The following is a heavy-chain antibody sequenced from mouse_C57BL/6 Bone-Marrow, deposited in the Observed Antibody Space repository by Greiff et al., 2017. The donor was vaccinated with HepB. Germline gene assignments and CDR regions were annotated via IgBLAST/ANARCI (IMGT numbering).Heavy chain of an antibody. V-gene: IGHV1-50*01. CDR1: GYTFTSYW. D-gene: IGHD2-5*01. CDR2: IDPSDSCT. J-gene: IGHJ3*01. CDR3: ARWAYYSNLWFAY. Sequence: QVQLQQPGAELVKPGASVKLSCKASGYTFTSYWMQWVKQRPGQGLEWIGEIDPSDSCTNYNQKFKGKATLTVDTSSSTAYMQLSSLTSEDSAVYYCARWAYYSNLWFAYWGQGTLVTVSA.